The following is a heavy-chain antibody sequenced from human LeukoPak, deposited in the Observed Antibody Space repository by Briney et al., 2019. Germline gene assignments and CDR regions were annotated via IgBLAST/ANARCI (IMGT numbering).Heavy chain of an antibody. CDR2: ISTSGEST. J-gene: IGHJ4*02. D-gene: IGHD6-19*01. CDR1: GFTFSSQN. Sequence: GGCLRLSCAASGFTFSSQNMNWARQAPGKGLEWVAYISTSGESTKYADSVEGRFAISRDNVENSLYLLMNSLRVDDTAVYYCVKNGWLDYWGQGIVVTVSS. CDR3: VKNGWLDY. V-gene: IGHV3-21*01.